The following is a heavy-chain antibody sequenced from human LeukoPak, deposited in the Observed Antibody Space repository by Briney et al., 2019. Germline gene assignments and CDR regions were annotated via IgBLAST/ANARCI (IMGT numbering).Heavy chain of an antibody. CDR3: ARSPSPYSSGWYFDY. D-gene: IGHD6-19*01. Sequence: SQTLSLTCAISGDSVSINSAAWNWIRQSPSRGLEWLGRTYQRSKWYNDYAVSVKSRLTINPDISKNQSSLQLNSVAPEDTAVYYCARSPSPYSSGWYFDYWGQGTLVTVSS. V-gene: IGHV6-1*01. CDR1: GDSVSINSAA. J-gene: IGHJ4*02. CDR2: TYQRSKWYN.